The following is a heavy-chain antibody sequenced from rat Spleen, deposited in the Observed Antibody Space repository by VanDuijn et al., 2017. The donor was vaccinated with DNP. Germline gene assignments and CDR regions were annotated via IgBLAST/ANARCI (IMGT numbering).Heavy chain of an antibody. V-gene: IGHV5-25*01. CDR1: GFTFSNSD. Sequence: EVQLVESGGGLVQPGRSMKLSCAASGFTFSNSDMAWVRQAPTKGLEWVASISTSGGSTYYRDSVKGRFTISRDNAKSTLYLQMDSLRSEDTATYYCATPAAISAYWGQGVMVTVSS. CDR2: ISTSGGST. J-gene: IGHJ2*01. D-gene: IGHD1-2*01. CDR3: ATPAAISAY.